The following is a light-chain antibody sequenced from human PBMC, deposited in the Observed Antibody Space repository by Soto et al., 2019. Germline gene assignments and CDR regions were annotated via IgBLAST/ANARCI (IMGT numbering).Light chain of an antibody. Sequence: EIVMTQSPATLSVSPGERATLSCRASQSISSSLAWYQQKPGQAPRLLIYGASTRATGIPARFSGSGSGTEFTLTISSMQSEDFAFYYCQQYNNGPTYTFGQGTKLDIK. CDR3: QQYNNGPTYT. CDR1: QSISSS. CDR2: GAS. V-gene: IGKV3-15*01. J-gene: IGKJ2*01.